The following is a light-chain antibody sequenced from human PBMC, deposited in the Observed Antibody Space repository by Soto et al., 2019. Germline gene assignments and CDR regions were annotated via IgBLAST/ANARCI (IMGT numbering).Light chain of an antibody. V-gene: IGLV2-8*01. CDR1: SSDVGGYND. CDR3: RSSAGSNYLV. J-gene: IGLJ3*02. Sequence: QSALPQPPSASGSPGQSVTISCTGTSSDVGGYNDVYWYQQHPGKAPKLMIYEVSKRPSGVPDRFSGSQSGNTASLTVAGLQAEDEADYYCRSSAGSNYLVFGGGTKLTVL. CDR2: EVS.